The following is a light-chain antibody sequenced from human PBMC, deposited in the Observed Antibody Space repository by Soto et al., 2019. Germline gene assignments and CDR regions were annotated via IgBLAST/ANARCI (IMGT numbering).Light chain of an antibody. CDR1: QNVYNN. CDR3: QQCRNWPLT. V-gene: IGKV3-15*01. Sequence: EIVVAQAPATLSVSPGEGATLSRKASQNVYNNFAWYQQRPGQPPRLLTYDASTRATGISARFSGSGYGTEFTLTISSLQSEDFAVYFCQQCRNWPLTFGGGTKVDI. CDR2: DAS. J-gene: IGKJ4*01.